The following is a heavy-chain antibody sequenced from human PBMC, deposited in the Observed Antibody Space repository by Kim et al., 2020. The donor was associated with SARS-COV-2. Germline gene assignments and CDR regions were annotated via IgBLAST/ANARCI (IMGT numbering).Heavy chain of an antibody. Sequence: VKGRFTISRDTSKNTLYLQMNSLRAEDTAVYYCAKDVRPRYYYDSSGYYYWGQGTLVTVSS. CDR3: AKDVRPRYYYDSSGYYY. V-gene: IGHV3-23*01. J-gene: IGHJ4*02. D-gene: IGHD3-22*01.